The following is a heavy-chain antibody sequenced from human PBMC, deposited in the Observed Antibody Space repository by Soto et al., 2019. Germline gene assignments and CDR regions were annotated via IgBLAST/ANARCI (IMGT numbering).Heavy chain of an antibody. CDR2: ISYDGSNK. CDR3: AREGRIAARPRGFDY. CDR1: GFTFSSYA. Sequence: PGGSLRLSCAASGFTFSSYAMHWVRQAPGKGLEWVAVISYDGSNKYYADSVKGRFTISRDNSKNTLYLQMNSLRAEDTAVYYCAREGRIAARPRGFDYWGQGTLVTVSS. V-gene: IGHV3-30-3*01. J-gene: IGHJ4*02. D-gene: IGHD6-6*01.